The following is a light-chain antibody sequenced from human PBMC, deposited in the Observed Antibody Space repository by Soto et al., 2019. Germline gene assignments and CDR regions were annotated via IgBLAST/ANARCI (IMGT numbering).Light chain of an antibody. CDR3: MQGLPTPLT. V-gene: IGKV2-28*01. CDR1: QSLLHSNGYNY. CDR2: LGS. J-gene: IGKJ4*01. Sequence: DIVMTQSPLSLPVTPGEPASISCRSSQSLLHSNGYNYLDWYLQKPGQSPQLLIYLGSNRASGVPDRFSGSGSGTDFTLKISRVEAEYVGVYCCMQGLPTPLTFGGGTKVEIK.